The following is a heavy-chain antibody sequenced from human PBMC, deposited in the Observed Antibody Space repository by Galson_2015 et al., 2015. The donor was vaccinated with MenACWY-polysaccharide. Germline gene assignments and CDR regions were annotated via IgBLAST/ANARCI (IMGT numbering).Heavy chain of an antibody. D-gene: IGHD3-22*01. CDR3: ARRGYSDSSGYYAPIDS. CDR2: INHSGST. V-gene: IGHV4-34*01. Sequence: ETLSLTCAVYGGSFSGYYWTWIRQPPGKRLEWIGEINHSGSTNYNPSLKSRVIISTDTSKIQVSLKLSSVTAADTALYYCARRGYSDSSGYYAPIDSWGQGTLVTVSS. J-gene: IGHJ4*02. CDR1: GGSFSGYY.